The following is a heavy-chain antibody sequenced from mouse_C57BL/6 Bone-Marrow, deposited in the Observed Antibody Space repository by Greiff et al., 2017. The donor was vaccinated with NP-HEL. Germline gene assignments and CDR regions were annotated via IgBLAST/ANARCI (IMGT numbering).Heavy chain of an antibody. CDR1: GFTFSSYG. V-gene: IGHV5-6*01. J-gene: IGHJ3*01. D-gene: IGHD2-4*01. CDR2: ISSGGSYT. CDR3: ASPYDYDVAWFAY. Sequence: EVQGVESGGDLVKPGGSLKLSCAASGFTFSSYGMSWVRQTPVKRLEWVATISSGGSYTYYPDSVKGRFTISRDNAKNTLYLQMSSLKSEDTAMYYCASPYDYDVAWFAYWGQGTLVTVSA.